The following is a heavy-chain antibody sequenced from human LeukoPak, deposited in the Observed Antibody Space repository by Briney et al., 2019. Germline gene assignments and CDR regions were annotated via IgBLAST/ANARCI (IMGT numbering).Heavy chain of an antibody. J-gene: IGHJ3*02. V-gene: IGHV3-72*01. CDR1: GFTSSDQY. CDR2: IRNKANSYTT. Sequence: GRSLRLSCAASGFTSSDQYMDCVRQAPGKGLKWVARIRNKANSYTTEYAASVKGRFTISRDDSKNSLYLQMNSLKTEDTAVYYCARDLKDCSSTTCSDSFDIWGQGTMVTVSS. CDR3: ARDLKDCSSTTCSDSFDI. D-gene: IGHD2-2*01.